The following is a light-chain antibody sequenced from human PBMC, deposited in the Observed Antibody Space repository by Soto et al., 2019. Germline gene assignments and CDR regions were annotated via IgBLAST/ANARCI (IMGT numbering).Light chain of an antibody. CDR2: GAS. V-gene: IGKV3D-15*01. J-gene: IGKJ1*01. CDR1: QSVNNN. CDR3: QQYDDRPRT. Sequence: EIVMTQSPVTLSVSPGERATLSCTASQSVNNNVAWYQQKPGHTPRLLIYGASNRATGIPDRFSGSGSGTDFTLTISRVEPEDFAVYSCQQYDDRPRTFGQGTKVDI.